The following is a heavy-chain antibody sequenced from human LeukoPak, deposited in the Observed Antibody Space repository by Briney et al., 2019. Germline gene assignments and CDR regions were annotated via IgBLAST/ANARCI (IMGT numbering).Heavy chain of an antibody. CDR2: ISSSSSTI. D-gene: IGHD2-2*01. CDR1: GFTFSSYS. V-gene: IGHV3-48*04. J-gene: IGHJ3*01. CDR3: ARRTLD. Sequence: GGTLRISCAASGFTFSSYSMNMVREAPGKGLEWVSYISSSSSTIYYADSVKGRFTISRDNAKNSLYLQMNSLRAEDTAVYYCARRTLDWGQGTMVTVSS.